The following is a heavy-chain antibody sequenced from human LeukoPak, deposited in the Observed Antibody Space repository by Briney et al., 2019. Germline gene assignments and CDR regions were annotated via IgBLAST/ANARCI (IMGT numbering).Heavy chain of an antibody. Sequence: GGSLRLSCAASGFTFDDYTMHWVRQAPGKGLEWVSLISWDGGSTYYADSVKGRFTISRDNSKNSLYLQMNSLRAEDTALYYCAKDGGPYGSGPSNYYYYYMDVWGKGTTVTVSS. CDR3: AKDGGPYGSGPSNYYYYYMDV. CDR1: GFTFDDYT. V-gene: IGHV3-43D*03. D-gene: IGHD3-10*01. CDR2: ISWDGGST. J-gene: IGHJ6*03.